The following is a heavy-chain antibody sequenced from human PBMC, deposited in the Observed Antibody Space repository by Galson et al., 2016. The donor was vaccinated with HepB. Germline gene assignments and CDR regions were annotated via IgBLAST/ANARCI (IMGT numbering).Heavy chain of an antibody. Sequence: LRLSCAASGFTFDDYAMHWVRQAPGKGLEWVSGISRNSGTIGYADSVKGRFTMSRDNAKNFLYLQMNSLRAEDTALYYCAKGLRFSYYYGMDVWGQGTTVTVSS. CDR2: ISRNSGTI. CDR1: GFTFDDYA. V-gene: IGHV3-9*01. CDR3: AKGLRFSYYYGMDV. D-gene: IGHD5-12*01. J-gene: IGHJ6*02.